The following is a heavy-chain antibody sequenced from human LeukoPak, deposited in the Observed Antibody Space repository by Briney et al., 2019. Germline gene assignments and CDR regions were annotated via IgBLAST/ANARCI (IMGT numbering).Heavy chain of an antibody. CDR2: IYHSGSI. V-gene: IGHV4-38-2*02. D-gene: IGHD2-21*02. CDR3: ARDMIAYCGGDCPPTFDY. J-gene: IGHJ4*02. CDR1: GYSISSGYY. Sequence: SETLSLTCTVSGYSISSGYYWGWIRQPPGKGLEWIGSIYHSGSIYYNPSLKIRVTISVDTSKNQFSLKLSSVTAADTAVYYCARDMIAYCGGDCPPTFDYWGQGTLVTVSS.